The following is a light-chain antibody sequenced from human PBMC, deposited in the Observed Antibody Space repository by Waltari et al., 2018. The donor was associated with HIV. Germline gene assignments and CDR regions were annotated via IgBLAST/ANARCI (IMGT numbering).Light chain of an antibody. J-gene: IGKJ1*01. CDR2: WVP. Sequence: DIVMTQPPDLLVVPVCESATINRKSSLSVLHNSNNTEYIAWYQQKPGQPPKSLIYWVPTRESGVPDRFSGSGSGTDFTLTISSLQAEDVSVYYCQQYYTTPPTFGQGTKVEI. CDR3: QQYYTTPPT. CDR1: LSVLHNSNNTEY. V-gene: IGKV4-1*01.